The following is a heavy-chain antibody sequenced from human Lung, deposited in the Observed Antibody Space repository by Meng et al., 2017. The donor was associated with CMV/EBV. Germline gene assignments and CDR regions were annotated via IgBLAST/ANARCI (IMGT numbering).Heavy chain of an antibody. Sequence: GGPLRLXCAASGFTFSSYAMSWVRQAPGKGLEWVSAISGSGGSTYYADSVKGRFTISRDNSKNTLYLQMNSLRAEDTAVYYCAKSYYDSSGYDYNWGQGTLVTFSS. CDR2: ISGSGGST. D-gene: IGHD3-22*01. CDR1: GFTFSSYA. V-gene: IGHV3-23*01. J-gene: IGHJ4*02. CDR3: AKSYYDSSGYDYN.